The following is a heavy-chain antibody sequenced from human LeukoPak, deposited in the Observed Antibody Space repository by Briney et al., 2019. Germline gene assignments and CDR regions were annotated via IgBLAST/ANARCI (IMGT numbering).Heavy chain of an antibody. V-gene: IGHV1-8*01. Sequence: ASVTVSCKASGYTFTSYDINRVRQAPGQGLEWMGWMNPNSGNTGYAQKFQGRVTMTRNTSISTAYMELSSLRSEDTAVYYCARGSVWDILTDWGQGTLVTVSS. CDR1: GYTFTSYD. J-gene: IGHJ4*02. D-gene: IGHD3-9*01. CDR2: MNPNSGNT. CDR3: ARGSVWDILTD.